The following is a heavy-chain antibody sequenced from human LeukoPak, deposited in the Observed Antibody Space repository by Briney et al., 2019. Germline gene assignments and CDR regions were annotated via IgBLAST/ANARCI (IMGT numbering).Heavy chain of an antibody. CDR2: INWNGGST. J-gene: IGHJ4*02. Sequence: GGSLRLSCAASGFTFDDYGMSWVRQAPGKGLEWASGINWNGGSTGYADSVKGRFTISRDNAKNSLYLQMNSLRAEDTALYYCARGRLYYYDSSGYLLMDYFDYWGQGTLVTVSS. V-gene: IGHV3-20*04. D-gene: IGHD3-22*01. CDR1: GFTFDDYG. CDR3: ARGRLYYYDSSGYLLMDYFDY.